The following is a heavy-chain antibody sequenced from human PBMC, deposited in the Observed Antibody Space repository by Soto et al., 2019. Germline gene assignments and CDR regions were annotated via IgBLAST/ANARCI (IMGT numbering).Heavy chain of an antibody. V-gene: IGHV1-8*02. J-gene: IGHJ6*02. Sequence: ASVKVSCKASGYTFTGYYMHWVRQAPGQGLEWMGWMNPNSGNTGYAQKFQGRVTMTRNTSISTAYMELSSLRSEDTAVYYCARAPSESSGEYGMDVWGQGTTVTVSS. CDR1: GYTFTGYY. D-gene: IGHD2-15*01. CDR3: ARAPSESSGEYGMDV. CDR2: MNPNSGNT.